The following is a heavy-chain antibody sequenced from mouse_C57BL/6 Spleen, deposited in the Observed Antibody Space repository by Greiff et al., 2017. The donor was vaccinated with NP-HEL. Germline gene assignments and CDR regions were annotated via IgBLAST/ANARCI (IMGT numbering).Heavy chain of an antibody. CDR3: ARGDYGSSYAMDY. D-gene: IGHD1-1*01. Sequence: VQLQQSGAELVRPGPSVKMSCKASGYTFTNYWIGWAKQRPGHGLEWIGDIYPGGGYTNYNEKFKGKATLTADKSSSTAYMQFSSLTSEDSAIYYCARGDYGSSYAMDYWGQGTSVTVSS. CDR2: IYPGGGYT. J-gene: IGHJ4*01. CDR1: GYTFTNYW. V-gene: IGHV1-63*01.